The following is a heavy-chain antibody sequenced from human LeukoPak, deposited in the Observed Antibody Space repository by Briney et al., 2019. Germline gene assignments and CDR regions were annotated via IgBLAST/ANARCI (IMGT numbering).Heavy chain of an antibody. D-gene: IGHD6-13*01. CDR3: ARASGIAAAGMFDP. CDR2: ISAYNGNT. V-gene: IGHV1-18*01. CDR1: GYTFTSYG. J-gene: IGHJ5*02. Sequence: GASVKVSCKASGYTFTSYGISWVRQAPEQGLEWMGWISAYNGNTNYAQKLQGRVTMTTDTSTSTAYMELRSLRSDDTAVYYCARASGIAAAGMFDPWGQGTLVAVSS.